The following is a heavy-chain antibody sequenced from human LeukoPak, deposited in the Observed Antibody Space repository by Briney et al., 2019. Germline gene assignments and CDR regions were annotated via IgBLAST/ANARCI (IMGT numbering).Heavy chain of an antibody. CDR1: GGTFSSYA. J-gene: IGHJ3*02. CDR2: IIPIFGTA. V-gene: IGHV1-69*05. CDR3: ARTSAGSHVLAPVSSLHI. D-gene: IGHD2-15*01. Sequence: GASVKVSCKASGGTFSSYAISWVRQAPGQGLEWMGGIIPIFGTANYAQKFQGRVTITTDESTSTAYMELSSLRSEDTAVYYCARTSAGSHVLAPVSSLHIWGQGTMVTVSS.